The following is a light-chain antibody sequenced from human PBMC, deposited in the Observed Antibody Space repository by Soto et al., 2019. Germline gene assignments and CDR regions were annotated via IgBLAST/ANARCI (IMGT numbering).Light chain of an antibody. CDR3: QESFSPLYT. J-gene: IGKJ2*01. V-gene: IGKV1-39*01. Sequence: DIQLTQSPSSLSGSVGDRVTITCQASQTIHNYLNWYQQIPGKAPKLLIYAASNLRGGVPSRFSGGGSGTDFTLTINSLQPEDFATYYCQESFSPLYTFGQGTKVDIK. CDR2: AAS. CDR1: QTIHNY.